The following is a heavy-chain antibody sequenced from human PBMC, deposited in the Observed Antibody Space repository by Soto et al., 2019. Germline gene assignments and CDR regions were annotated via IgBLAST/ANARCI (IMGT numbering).Heavy chain of an antibody. J-gene: IGHJ4*02. D-gene: IGHD5-12*01. Sequence: EVQLVESEGGLVKPGGSLRLSCAASGFTFSNAWMSWVRQAPGKGLEWVGRIKSKTDGGTTDYAAPVKGRFTISRDDSKNTLYLQMNSLKTEDTAVYYCTTGKGGYSGYDFGVAALNFDYWGQGTLVTVSS. CDR2: IKSKTDGGTT. CDR1: GFTFSNAW. V-gene: IGHV3-15*01. CDR3: TTGKGGYSGYDFGVAALNFDY.